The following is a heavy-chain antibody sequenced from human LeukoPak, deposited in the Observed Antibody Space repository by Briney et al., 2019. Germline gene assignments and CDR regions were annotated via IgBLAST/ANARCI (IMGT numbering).Heavy chain of an antibody. Sequence: SETLSLTCTVSGGSISSYYWSWIRQPRGKGLEWIGYIYYSGSTNYNPSLKSRVTISVDTSKNQFSLKLSSVTAADTAVYYCARHGGYGDYDVVYWGQGALVTVSS. CDR2: IYYSGST. V-gene: IGHV4-59*08. CDR1: GGSISSYY. D-gene: IGHD4-17*01. J-gene: IGHJ4*02. CDR3: ARHGGYGDYDVVY.